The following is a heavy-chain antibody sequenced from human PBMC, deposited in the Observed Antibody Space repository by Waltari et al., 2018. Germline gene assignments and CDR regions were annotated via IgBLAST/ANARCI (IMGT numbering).Heavy chain of an antibody. V-gene: IGHV4-34*01. J-gene: IGHJ6*03. CDR3: ARGWGSSSYYYYMDV. Sequence: QVQLQQWGAGLLKPSETLSLTCAVYGGSFSGYYWSWIRQPPGKGLEWIGEINHSGSTNYNPSLKSRVTISVDTSKNQFSLKLSSVTAADTAVYYCARGWGSSSYYYYMDVWGKGTTVTVSS. CDR1: GGSFSGYY. CDR2: INHSGST. D-gene: IGHD2-2*01.